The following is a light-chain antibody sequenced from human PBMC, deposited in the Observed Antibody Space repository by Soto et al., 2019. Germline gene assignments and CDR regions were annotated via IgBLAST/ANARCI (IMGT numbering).Light chain of an antibody. CDR2: EVS. CDR3: ISYTDRQSYV. V-gene: IGLV2-14*01. J-gene: IGLJ1*01. CDR1: SSDVGSYDH. Sequence: QSVLTQPASVSGSPGQSITISCSGTSSDVGSYDHVAWYQQFPGKSPKLMIYEVSNRPSGVSNRFSGPKSGNTASLTISGLQAEDEADYYCISYTDRQSYVFGTGTKVTVL.